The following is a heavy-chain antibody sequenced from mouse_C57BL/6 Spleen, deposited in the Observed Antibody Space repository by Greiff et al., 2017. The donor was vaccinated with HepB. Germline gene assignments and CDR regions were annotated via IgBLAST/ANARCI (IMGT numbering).Heavy chain of an antibody. J-gene: IGHJ2*01. V-gene: IGHV5-17*01. CDR2: ISSGSSTI. Sequence: EVMLVESGGGLVKPGGSLKLSCAASGFTYSDYGMHWVRQAPEKGLEWVAYISSGSSTIYYADTVKGRFTISRDNAKNTLFLQMTSLRSEDTAMYYCARGRRGFYFDYWGQGTTLTVSS. CDR1: GFTYSDYG. CDR3: ARGRRGFYFDY.